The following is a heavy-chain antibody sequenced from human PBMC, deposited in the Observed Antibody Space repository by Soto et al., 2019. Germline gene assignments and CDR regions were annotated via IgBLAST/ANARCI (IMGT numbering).Heavy chain of an antibody. CDR2: IIPIFGTA. Sequence: ASVKVSCKTSGGTFSTYSIVWVRQAPGEGLEWMGGIIPIFGTANYAQKFQDRVTITADKSTNTVFMELSSLKSEDTAMYYCASSSGNNYGVGTNYYFDYWGQGTLVTVSS. J-gene: IGHJ4*02. CDR1: GGTFSTYS. CDR3: ASSSGNNYGVGTNYYFDY. V-gene: IGHV1-69*06. D-gene: IGHD1-26*01.